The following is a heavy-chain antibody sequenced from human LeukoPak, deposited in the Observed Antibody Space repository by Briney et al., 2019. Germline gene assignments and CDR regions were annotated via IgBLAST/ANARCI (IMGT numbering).Heavy chain of an antibody. Sequence: SETLSLTCTVSGYSINSGYFWGWVRQPPGKGPGWIGSIFHSGSVYYNPSLRSRVTISVDTSKNQVSLKVTSVTAADTAIYYCARVSETAMITLWGQGTLVTVSS. D-gene: IGHD5-18*01. V-gene: IGHV4-38-2*02. J-gene: IGHJ4*02. CDR3: ARVSETAMITL. CDR2: IFHSGSV. CDR1: GYSINSGYF.